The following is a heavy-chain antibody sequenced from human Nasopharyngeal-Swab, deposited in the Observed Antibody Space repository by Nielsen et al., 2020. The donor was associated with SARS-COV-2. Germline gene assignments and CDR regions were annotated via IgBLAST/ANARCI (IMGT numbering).Heavy chain of an antibody. Sequence: GESPKISCAASGFTFSSYAMSWVRQAPGKGLEWVSAISGSGGSTYYADSVKGRFTISRDNSKNTLYLQMNSLRAEDTAVYYCAKVNYGSGSYHWFDPWGQGTLVTVSS. V-gene: IGHV3-23*01. J-gene: IGHJ5*02. CDR3: AKVNYGSGSYHWFDP. D-gene: IGHD3-10*01. CDR2: ISGSGGST. CDR1: GFTFSSYA.